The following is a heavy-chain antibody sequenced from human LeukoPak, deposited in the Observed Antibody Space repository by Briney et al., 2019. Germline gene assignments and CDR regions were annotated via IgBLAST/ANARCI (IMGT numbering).Heavy chain of an antibody. V-gene: IGHV3-23*01. J-gene: IGHJ4*02. D-gene: IGHD2-8*01. CDR3: AKDFGDCSNGVCYGKPFDY. Sequence: GGSLRLSCAASGFTFSRYAMGWARQAPGKGLEWVSGISGSGDTTYYADPVKGRFTISRDNSKNTLYLQMNSLRAEDTAVYYCAKDFGDCSNGVCYGKPFDYWGQGTLVTASS. CDR1: GFTFSRYA. CDR2: ISGSGDTT.